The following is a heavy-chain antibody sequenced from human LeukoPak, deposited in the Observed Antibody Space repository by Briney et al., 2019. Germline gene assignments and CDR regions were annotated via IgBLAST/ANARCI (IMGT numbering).Heavy chain of an antibody. J-gene: IGHJ4*02. CDR2: IKEDGSDK. CDR1: GFIFSSYW. D-gene: IGHD4-17*01. CDR3: ARDGVTTSIDY. V-gene: IGHV3-7*01. Sequence: PGGSLRLSCAASGFIFSSYWMAWVRQAPGKGRECVANIKEDGSDKNYVDSVKGRFTTSIDNAKNSLDLQMNSLRAEDTAVYYFARDGVTTSIDYWGQGTMVSVSS.